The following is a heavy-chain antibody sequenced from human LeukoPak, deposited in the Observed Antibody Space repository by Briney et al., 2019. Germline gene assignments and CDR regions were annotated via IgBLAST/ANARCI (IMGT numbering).Heavy chain of an antibody. V-gene: IGHV4-31*03. D-gene: IGHD2-15*01. CDR2: IYYSGST. J-gene: IGHJ3*02. Sequence: SETLSLTCTVSGGSISSAGYYWSWIRQHPGKGLEWIGYIYYSGSTNYNPSLKSRVTISQDTSKNHFSLKLSSVTAADTAVYYCARERPRYCSGGSCPANAFDIWGQGTMVTVSS. CDR1: GGSISSAGYY. CDR3: ARERPRYCSGGSCPANAFDI.